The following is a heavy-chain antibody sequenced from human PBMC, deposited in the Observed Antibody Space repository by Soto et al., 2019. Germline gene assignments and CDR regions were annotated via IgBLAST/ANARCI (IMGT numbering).Heavy chain of an antibody. CDR1: GDSISTYY. D-gene: IGHD3-22*01. V-gene: IGHV4-59*08. CDR2: IYYSGST. Sequence: SETLSLTCTVSGDSISTYYWSWIRQPPGKGLEWIGYIYYSGSTNYNPSLKSRVTISVDTSKNQFSLKLSSVTAADTAVYYCARHPSRRYYDSSGYYYPLVYGMDVWGQGTTVTVSS. J-gene: IGHJ6*02. CDR3: ARHPSRRYYDSSGYYYPLVYGMDV.